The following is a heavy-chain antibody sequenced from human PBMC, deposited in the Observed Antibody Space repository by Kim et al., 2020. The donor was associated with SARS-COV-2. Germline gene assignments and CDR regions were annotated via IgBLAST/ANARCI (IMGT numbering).Heavy chain of an antibody. V-gene: IGHV3-23*01. CDR1: GFTFSSYS. CDR2: ISRSADST. D-gene: IGHD3-10*01. J-gene: IGHJ2*01. Sequence: GGSLRLSCAASGFTFSSYSMSWVRQAPGKGLEWVSGISRSADSTYYADSVKGRFTISRNNSKNTLYLQINSLGAEDTAVYYCAKGIYGSGRLLEYFDLWGRGTLVTVSS. CDR3: AKGIYGSGRLLEYFDL.